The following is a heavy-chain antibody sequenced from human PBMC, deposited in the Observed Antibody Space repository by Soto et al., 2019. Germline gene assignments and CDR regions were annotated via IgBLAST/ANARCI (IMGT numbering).Heavy chain of an antibody. V-gene: IGHV4-59*01. CDR1: GGSISSYY. J-gene: IGHJ5*02. CDR3: ARVLTGSINWFDP. Sequence: SKTLSLTCTVCGGSISSYYWSWIRQPPGKGLEWIGYIYYSGSTNYNPSLKSRVTISVDTSKNQFSLKLSSVTAADTAVYYCARVLTGSINWFDPWGQGTLVTVSS. D-gene: IGHD3-9*01. CDR2: IYYSGST.